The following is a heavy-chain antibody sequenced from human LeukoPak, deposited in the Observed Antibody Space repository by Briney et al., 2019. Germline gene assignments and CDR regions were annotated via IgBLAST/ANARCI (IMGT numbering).Heavy chain of an antibody. V-gene: IGHV4-30-4*08. CDR2: IYYSGST. Sequence: SETLSLTCTVSGGSISSGDYYWSWIRQPPGKGLEWIGYIYYSGSTYYNPSLKSRVTISVDTSKNQFSLKLSSVTAADTAVYYCDRDRRFVVVGPSRRAFDIWGQGTMVTVSS. CDR1: GGSISSGDYY. CDR3: DRDRRFVVVGPSRRAFDI. D-gene: IGHD2-15*01. J-gene: IGHJ3*02.